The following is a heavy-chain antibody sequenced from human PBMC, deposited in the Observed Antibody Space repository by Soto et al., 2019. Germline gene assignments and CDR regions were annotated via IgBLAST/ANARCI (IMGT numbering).Heavy chain of an antibody. Sequence: ASVKVSCKXSGYSFTSYYLHWVRQAPGQGPEWMGLINPSGGSTTYSQKFQGRVTMTRDTSTTTVYMELSALRSEDTAFYYCATLQSGDSYDYSGYGGGHFDHWGQGTLVTVSS. V-gene: IGHV1-46*01. CDR1: GYSFTSYY. J-gene: IGHJ4*02. CDR2: INPSGGST. D-gene: IGHD5-18*01. CDR3: ATLQSGDSYDYSGYGGGHFDH.